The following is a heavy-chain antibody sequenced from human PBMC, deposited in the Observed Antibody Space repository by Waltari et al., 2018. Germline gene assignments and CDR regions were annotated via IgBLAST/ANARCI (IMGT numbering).Heavy chain of an antibody. CDR2: INAVDGNT. J-gene: IGHJ4*02. CDR1: GYTFNRFA. CDR3: ARDTGSPGFDY. D-gene: IGHD3-10*01. V-gene: IGHV1-3*03. Sequence: QVQLVQSGAEVKKPGASVKISCKASGYTFNRFAIHWVRQAPGQRLEWRGWINAVDGNTKYSQEFQGRVTITRDTSARTAYMELSGLRSEDTAVYYCARDTGSPGFDYWGQGTLVTVSS.